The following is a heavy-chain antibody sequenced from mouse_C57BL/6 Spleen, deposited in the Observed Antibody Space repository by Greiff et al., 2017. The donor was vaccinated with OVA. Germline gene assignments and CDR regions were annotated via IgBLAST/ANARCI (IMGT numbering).Heavy chain of an antibody. CDR2: IDPSDSYT. J-gene: IGHJ2*01. CDR1: GYTFTSYW. Sequence: QVQLQQSGAELVRPGPSVKLSCKASGYTFTSYWMHWVKQRPGQGLEWIGVIDPSDSYTNYNQKFKGKATLTVDTSSSTAYMQLSSLTSEDSAVYYCARNYYFDYWGQGTTLTVSS. CDR3: ARNYYFDY. V-gene: IGHV1-59*01.